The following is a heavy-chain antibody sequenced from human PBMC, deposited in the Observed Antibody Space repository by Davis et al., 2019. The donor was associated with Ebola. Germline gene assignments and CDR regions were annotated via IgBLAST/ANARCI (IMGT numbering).Heavy chain of an antibody. CDR3: ARVLPEDDYYNGMDV. CDR1: GGSFSGYY. V-gene: IGHV4-34*01. D-gene: IGHD2-15*01. J-gene: IGHJ6*02. CDR2: INHSGST. Sequence: SETLSLTCAVYGGSFSGYYWSWIRQPPGKGLEWIGEINHSGSTNYNPSLKSRVTTSVDTSKNQFSLKLSSVTAADTAVYYCARVLPEDDYYNGMDVWGQGTTVTVSS.